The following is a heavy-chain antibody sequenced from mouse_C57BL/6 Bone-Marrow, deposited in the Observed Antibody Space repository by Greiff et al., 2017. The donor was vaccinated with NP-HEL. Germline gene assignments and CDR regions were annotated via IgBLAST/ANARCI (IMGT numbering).Heavy chain of an antibody. D-gene: IGHD2-4*01. CDR1: GYAFSSSW. J-gene: IGHJ1*03. CDR3: ARDYDYDVGNWYFDV. V-gene: IGHV1-82*01. Sequence: QVQLKESGPELVKPGASVKISCKASGYAFSSSWMNWVKQRPGKGLEWNGRIYPGDGDTNYNGKFKGKATLTADKSSSTAYMQLSSLTSEDSAVYFCARDYDYDVGNWYFDVWGTGTTVTVSS. CDR2: IYPGDGDT.